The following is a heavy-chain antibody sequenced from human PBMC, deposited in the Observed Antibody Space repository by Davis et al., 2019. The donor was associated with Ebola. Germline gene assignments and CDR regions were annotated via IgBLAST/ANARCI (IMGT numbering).Heavy chain of an antibody. Sequence: MPSETLSLTCAVYGGSFSGYYWSWIRQPPGKGLEWIGEINHSGSTYYNPSLKSRVTISVDTSKNQFSLKLSSVTAADTAVYYCARRMRGQSPLDYWGQGTLVTVSS. V-gene: IGHV4-34*01. J-gene: IGHJ4*02. D-gene: IGHD3-16*01. CDR1: GGSFSGYY. CDR2: INHSGST. CDR3: ARRMRGQSPLDY.